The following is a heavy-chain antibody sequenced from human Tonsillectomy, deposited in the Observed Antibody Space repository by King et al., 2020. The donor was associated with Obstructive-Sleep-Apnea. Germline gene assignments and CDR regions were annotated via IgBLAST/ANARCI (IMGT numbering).Heavy chain of an antibody. CDR3: AREEIIPGAFDI. CDR2: IYHSGST. J-gene: IGHJ3*02. D-gene: IGHD2-21*01. Sequence: VQLQQWGAGLLKPSETLSLTCAVYGGSFSEYYWSWIRQPPGKGLEWIGGIYHSGSTKYNPSLKSRVTISVDTAKNQFSLKLRSVTAADTAVYYCAREEIIPGAFDIWGRGTMVTVSS. CDR1: GGSFSEYY. V-gene: IGHV4-34*01.